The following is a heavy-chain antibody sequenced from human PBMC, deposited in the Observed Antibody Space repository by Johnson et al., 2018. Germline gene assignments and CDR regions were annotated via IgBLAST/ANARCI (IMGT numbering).Heavy chain of an antibody. D-gene: IGHD3-10*01. CDR1: GFTFSSYG. J-gene: IGHJ6*02. CDR2: IVYDGTNG. V-gene: IGHV3-33*08. CDR3: VRVGSGTSPHYYYYGMDV. Sequence: QVQLVESGGGVVQPGRSLRLSCAASGFTFSSYGMHWVRQAPGKGLEWVAVIVYDGTNGYNADSVRGRFTISRDSSKNTLYLQMNSLRAEDTAVYYCVRVGSGTSPHYYYYGMDVWGQGTTVTVSS.